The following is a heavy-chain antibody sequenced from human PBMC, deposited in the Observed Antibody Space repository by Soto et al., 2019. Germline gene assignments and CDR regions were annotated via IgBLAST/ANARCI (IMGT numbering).Heavy chain of an antibody. Sequence: GGSLRLSCVASGFTLGNYWMAWVRQTPGKGLEFVANIREDGNEINYVDSVKGRFTISRDNAKNSLFLQMNSLRDEDTAVYYCRTDQWGGAFDIGGQGTMVTV. CDR3: RTDQWGGAFDI. V-gene: IGHV3-7*01. J-gene: IGHJ3*02. CDR1: GFTLGNYW. D-gene: IGHD3-10*01. CDR2: IREDGNEI.